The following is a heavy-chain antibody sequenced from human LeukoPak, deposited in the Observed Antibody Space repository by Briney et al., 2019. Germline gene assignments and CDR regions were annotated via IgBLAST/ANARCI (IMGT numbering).Heavy chain of an antibody. CDR1: GGSISSGGYY. CDR2: IYYSGST. D-gene: IGHD2-8*01. Sequence: SETLSLTCTVSGGSISSGGYYWSWIRQHPGKGLERIGYIYYSGSTYYNPSLKSRVTISVDTSKNQFSLKLSSVTAADTAVYYCARDLRRYCTNGVCYTGMDVWGQGTTVTVSS. V-gene: IGHV4-31*03. CDR3: ARDLRRYCTNGVCYTGMDV. J-gene: IGHJ6*02.